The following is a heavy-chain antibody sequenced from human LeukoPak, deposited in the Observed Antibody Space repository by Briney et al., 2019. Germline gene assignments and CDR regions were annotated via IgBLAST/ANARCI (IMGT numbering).Heavy chain of an antibody. D-gene: IGHD3-22*01. V-gene: IGHV3-23*01. CDR1: SFTFSSYA. J-gene: IGHJ4*02. CDR3: TRENYYDSSFDK. CDR2: ISGSGSTT. Sequence: GGSLRLSCAASSFTFSSYAMTWVRQAPGKGLEWVSAISGSGSTTSYADSVKGRFTISRDNSKNTLDLQMNSLRGDDTAVYYCTRENYYDSSFDKWGQGTLVTVSS.